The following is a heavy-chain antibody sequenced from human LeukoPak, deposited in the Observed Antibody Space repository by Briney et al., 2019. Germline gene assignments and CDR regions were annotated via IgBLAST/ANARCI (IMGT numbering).Heavy chain of an antibody. V-gene: IGHV3-48*02. J-gene: IGHJ4*02. CDR3: ARGAYCGGDCFYFDY. D-gene: IGHD2-21*02. Sequence: GGSLRLSCAASGFTFSTYSMNWVRQAPGKGLQWVSYISTSCSTIHYADSVKGRFTISRDNAKNSLYLQMNSLRDEDTAVYYCARGAYCGGDCFYFDYWGQGTLATVSS. CDR1: GFTFSTYS. CDR2: ISTSCSTI.